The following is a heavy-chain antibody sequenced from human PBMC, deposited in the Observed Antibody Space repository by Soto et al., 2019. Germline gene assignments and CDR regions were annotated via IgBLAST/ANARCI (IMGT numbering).Heavy chain of an antibody. J-gene: IGHJ4*02. CDR3: AREFGGPQQLLTWGSSGWPPYYFDY. CDR1: GGTFSSYA. D-gene: IGHD6-19*01. Sequence: ASVKVCCKASGGTFSSYAISWVRQAPGQGLEWMGGIIPIFGTANYAQKFQGRVTITADESTSTAYMELSSLRSEDTAVYYCAREFGGPQQLLTWGSSGWPPYYFDYWGQGTLVTVSS. V-gene: IGHV1-69*13. CDR2: IIPIFGTA.